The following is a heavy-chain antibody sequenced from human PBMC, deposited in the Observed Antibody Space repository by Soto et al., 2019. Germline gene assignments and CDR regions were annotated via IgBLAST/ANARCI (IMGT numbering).Heavy chain of an antibody. J-gene: IGHJ4*02. CDR2: IGPYTGVT. V-gene: IGHV1-18*01. D-gene: IGHD2-8*01. CDR1: GYTFSTYA. Sequence: ASVKVSCKASGYTFSTYAFTWVRQAPGQGLAWMGWIGPYTGVTNYAQKLQGRVTMTTDTSTSTAYMELRSLRSDDTAVYYCARDRLYRFDYWGQGTLVTVSS. CDR3: ARDRLYRFDY.